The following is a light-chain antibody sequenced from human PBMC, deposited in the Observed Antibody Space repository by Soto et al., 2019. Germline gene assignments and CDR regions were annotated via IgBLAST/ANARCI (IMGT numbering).Light chain of an antibody. CDR3: QQSNDCPRT. Sequence: DIQMTQSPSTLSGSVGDRVTITCRASQTISSWLAWYQQKPGKAPKLLIYAASTLQSGVPSRFSGSGAGTDFTLSLSRLQAEDFAVYYCQQSNDCPRTFGQGLKG. CDR1: QTISSW. V-gene: IGKV1-5*01. J-gene: IGKJ1*01. CDR2: AAS.